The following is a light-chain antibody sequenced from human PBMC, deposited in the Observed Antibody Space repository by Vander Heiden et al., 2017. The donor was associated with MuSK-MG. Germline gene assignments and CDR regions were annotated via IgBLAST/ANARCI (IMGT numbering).Light chain of an antibody. CDR2: AAS. CDR1: QSISSY. Sequence: DIQMTQSPSSLSASVGDRVTITCRASQSISSYLNWYQQKPGKAPKLLIYAASSLQSGVPSRFSGSGSGTDFTLTISSRQPEDFAPYYCQQSDINPPITFGQGTRLEIK. V-gene: IGKV1-39*01. J-gene: IGKJ5*01. CDR3: QQSDINPPIT.